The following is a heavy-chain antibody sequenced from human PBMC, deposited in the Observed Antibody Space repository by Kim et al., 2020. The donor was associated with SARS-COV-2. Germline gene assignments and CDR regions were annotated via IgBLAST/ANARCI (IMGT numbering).Heavy chain of an antibody. CDR1: GFTFDTYG. V-gene: IGHV3-33*06. CDR2: RWDDGTHE. CDR3: AKATGSYDGTFQI. J-gene: IGHJ3*02. D-gene: IGHD3-10*01. Sequence: GGSLRLSCAASGFTFDTYGMHWVRQAPGKGLEWVANRWDDGTHEQYAESVKGRFTVSRDNSRNTLYLEMNGLRGEDTAIYYCAKATGSYDGTFQIWGQGTMVIVST.